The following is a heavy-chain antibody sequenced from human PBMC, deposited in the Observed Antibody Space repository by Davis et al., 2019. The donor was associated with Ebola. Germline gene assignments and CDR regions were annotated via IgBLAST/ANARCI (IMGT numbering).Heavy chain of an antibody. Sequence: MPSETLSLTCTVSGGSISSYYWNWIRQPPGKGLEWIGYIYYSGSTKYNPSLKSRVTISLDTSKNQFSLKLSSVTAADTAVYYCARVRYDSSGYGMFDYWGQGTLVTVSS. CDR1: GGSISSYY. J-gene: IGHJ4*02. CDR3: ARVRYDSSGYGMFDY. D-gene: IGHD3-22*01. CDR2: IYYSGST. V-gene: IGHV4-59*01.